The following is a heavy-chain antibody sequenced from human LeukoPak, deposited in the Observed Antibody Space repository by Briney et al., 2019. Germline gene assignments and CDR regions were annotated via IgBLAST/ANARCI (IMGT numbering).Heavy chain of an antibody. D-gene: IGHD2-2*01. J-gene: IGHJ4*02. CDR2: ICAYNGNT. Sequence: ASVKVSRMSSRYTVTSYGISWVRQAPGQGVEWVGWICAYNGNTDYVQKLQGRDTMTTDTSMSTAYMELRKLRSDDTDVYYCARGAHCSSTSCYLDYWGQGTLVTVSS. CDR1: RYTVTSYG. CDR3: ARGAHCSSTSCYLDY. V-gene: IGHV1-18*01.